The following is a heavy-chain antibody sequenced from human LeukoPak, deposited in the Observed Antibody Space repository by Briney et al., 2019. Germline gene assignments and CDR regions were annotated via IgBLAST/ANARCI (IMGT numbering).Heavy chain of an antibody. Sequence: PGGSLRLSCAASGFMFDDYAIHWVRHAPGKGLEWVSLISGDGGSTFYADSVKGRFTISRDNSKNSLSLQMTILTTADTALYYCVKEGYSHTTNYFDHWGQGVLVTVSS. CDR2: ISGDGGST. V-gene: IGHV3-43*02. CDR1: GFMFDDYA. D-gene: IGHD2-8*01. CDR3: VKEGYSHTTNYFDH. J-gene: IGHJ4*02.